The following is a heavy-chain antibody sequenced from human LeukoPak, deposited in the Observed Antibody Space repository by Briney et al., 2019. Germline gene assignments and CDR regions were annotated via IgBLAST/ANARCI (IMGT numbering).Heavy chain of an antibody. CDR2: INHSGST. D-gene: IGHD3-10*01. Sequence: SETLSLICAVYGGSFSGYYWSWIRQPPGKGLEWIGEINHSGSTNYNPSLKSRVTISVDTSKNQFSLKLSSVTAADTAVYYCTRLRIGGFDYWGQGTLVTVSS. CDR3: TRLRIGGFDY. CDR1: GGSFSGYY. V-gene: IGHV4-34*01. J-gene: IGHJ4*02.